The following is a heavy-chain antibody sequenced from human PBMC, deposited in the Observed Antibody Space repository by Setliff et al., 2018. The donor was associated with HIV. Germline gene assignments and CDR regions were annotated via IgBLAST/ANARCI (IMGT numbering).Heavy chain of an antibody. V-gene: IGHV3-30*02. CDR1: GFTFSAHG. J-gene: IGHJ4*01. D-gene: IGHD5-12*01. CDR2: INYDESSE. CDR3: AKDPGLQATVGDY. Sequence: PGGSLRLSCAASGFTFSAHGMHWVRQAPGKGLEWVAFINYDESSEYYADSVKGRVSISGDNSKNTLYLRMNSLRAEDTAVYYCAKDPGLQATVGDYWGHGTLVTVSS.